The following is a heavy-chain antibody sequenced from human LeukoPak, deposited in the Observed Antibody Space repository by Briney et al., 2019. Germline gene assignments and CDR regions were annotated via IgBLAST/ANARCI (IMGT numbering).Heavy chain of an antibody. D-gene: IGHD6-13*01. Sequence: GGSLRLSCAASGFTFSSYAMSWVRQAPGKGLEWVANIKQDGSEKYYVDSVKGRFTISRDNAKNSLYLQMNSLRAEDTAVYYCARVRLSSTLDPWGQGTLVTVSS. CDR3: ARVRLSSTLDP. CDR1: GFTFSSYA. J-gene: IGHJ5*02. V-gene: IGHV3-7*01. CDR2: IKQDGSEK.